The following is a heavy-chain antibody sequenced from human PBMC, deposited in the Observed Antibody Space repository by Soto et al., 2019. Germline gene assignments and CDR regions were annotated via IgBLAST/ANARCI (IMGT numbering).Heavy chain of an antibody. V-gene: IGHV3-23*01. J-gene: IGHJ4*02. CDR2: ISGSGGST. CDR1: GFTFSSYA. D-gene: IGHD3-3*01. CDR3: AKVGYYDFWSGYFDY. Sequence: EVQLLESGGGLVQPGGSLRLSCAASGFTFSSYAMSWVRQAPGKGLAWVSAISGSGGSTYYADSVKGRFTIYRDNSKHTLYLQMNSLRAEDTAVYYCAKVGYYDFWSGYFDYWGQGTLVTVSS.